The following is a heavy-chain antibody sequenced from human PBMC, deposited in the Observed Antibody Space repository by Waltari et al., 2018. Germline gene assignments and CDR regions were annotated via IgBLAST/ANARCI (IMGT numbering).Heavy chain of an antibody. CDR1: GYIFTHYW. D-gene: IGHD3-10*01. V-gene: IGHV5-51*01. J-gene: IGHJ6*02. Sequence: EVQLVQSGAEVKKPGESLRISCQGSGYIFTHYWIGWVRQLPGKGLEWMGVIYPGDFDTRYSPSFQGQVTISADQSINTAYLQWSSLKASDTAMYYCARLPYYYGSGSYYSDYGMDVWGQGTTVTVSS. CDR3: ARLPYYYGSGSYYSDYGMDV. CDR2: IYPGDFDT.